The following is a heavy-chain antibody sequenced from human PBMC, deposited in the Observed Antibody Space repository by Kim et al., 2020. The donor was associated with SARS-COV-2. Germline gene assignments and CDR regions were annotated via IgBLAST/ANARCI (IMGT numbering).Heavy chain of an antibody. CDR3: ARQALRELSYLDF. Sequence: SETLSLTCTASGGSISSSSYYWGWIRQPPGQGLEWIGSIYHSGSTYYNPSLKSRVTISADTSKNQLSLKLSSVTAADTAGYYCARQALRELSYLDFWGQGTLVTVSS. D-gene: IGHD3-16*02. V-gene: IGHV4-39*01. CDR2: IYHSGST. CDR1: GGSISSSSYY. J-gene: IGHJ4*02.